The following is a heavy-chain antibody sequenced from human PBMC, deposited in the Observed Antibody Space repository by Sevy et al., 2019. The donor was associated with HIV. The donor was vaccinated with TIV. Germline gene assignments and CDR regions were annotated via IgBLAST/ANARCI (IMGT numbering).Heavy chain of an antibody. D-gene: IGHD3-9*01. CDR2: ISNDGSNK. CDR1: GFSFRNYG. Sequence: GGSLRLSCAASGFSFRNYGMHWVRQAPGKGLEWVAFISNDGSNKYYADSVKGRFTISRDNSQITLYLQVNNVRADDTAVFYCAKNIWTGYYVPHGYWGQGTLVTVSS. V-gene: IGHV3-30*02. J-gene: IGHJ4*02. CDR3: AKNIWTGYYVPHGY.